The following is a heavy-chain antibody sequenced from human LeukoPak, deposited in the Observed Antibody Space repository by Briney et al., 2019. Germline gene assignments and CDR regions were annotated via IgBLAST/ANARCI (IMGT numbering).Heavy chain of an antibody. J-gene: IGHJ6*03. Sequence: SETLSLTCTASGGSISRSSYYWGWIRQPPGKGLEWIGSIYHSGSTYYNPSLKSRVTILVDTSKNLFSLKLSSVTAADTAVYYCARGLYSSGYYVYYYYYYMDVWGKGTTVTVSS. V-gene: IGHV4-39*07. CDR2: IYHSGST. D-gene: IGHD3-22*01. CDR3: ARGLYSSGYYVYYYYYYMDV. CDR1: GGSISRSSYY.